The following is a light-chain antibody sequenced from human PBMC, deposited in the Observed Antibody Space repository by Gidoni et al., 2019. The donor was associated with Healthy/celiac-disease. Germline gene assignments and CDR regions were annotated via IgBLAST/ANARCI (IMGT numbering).Light chain of an antibody. V-gene: IGKV1-39*01. CDR2: AAS. CDR1: QSISSY. J-gene: IGKJ1*01. Sequence: DIPMTPSPSSLSASVGDRVTITCRASQSISSYLNWYQQKPGKAPKLLIYAASSLKSGVPSRFSGSGSGTDFTLTISSLQPEDFATYYCQQSYSTPPTFGQGTKVEIK. CDR3: QQSYSTPPT.